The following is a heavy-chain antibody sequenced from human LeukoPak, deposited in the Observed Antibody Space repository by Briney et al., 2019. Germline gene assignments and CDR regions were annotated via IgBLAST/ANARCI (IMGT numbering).Heavy chain of an antibody. CDR3: ARYSGSYEVNYYYYYGMDV. D-gene: IGHD1-26*01. CDR1: GFTFSSYW. CDR2: IKQDGSEK. J-gene: IGHJ6*02. Sequence: PGGYLRLSCAASGFTFSSYWMSWVRQAPGKGLEWVANIKQDGSEKYYVDSVKGRFTISRDNAKNSLYLQMNSLRAEDTAVYYCARYSGSYEVNYYYYYGMDVWGQGTTVTVSS. V-gene: IGHV3-7*03.